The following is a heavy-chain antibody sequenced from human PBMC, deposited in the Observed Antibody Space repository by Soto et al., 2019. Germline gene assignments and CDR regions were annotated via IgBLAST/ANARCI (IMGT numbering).Heavy chain of an antibody. D-gene: IGHD1-26*01. CDR3: ARDRVRGGANRRGFDY. CDR1: GYTFTSYG. Sequence: QVQLVQSGAEVKKPGASVKVSCKASGYTFTSYGISWVRQAPGQGLEWMGWISAYNGNTNYAQKLQGRVTMTTDTSTSTGYMELRSVRSDDTAVYYCARDRVRGGANRRGFDYWGQGTLVTVSS. CDR2: ISAYNGNT. V-gene: IGHV1-18*01. J-gene: IGHJ4*02.